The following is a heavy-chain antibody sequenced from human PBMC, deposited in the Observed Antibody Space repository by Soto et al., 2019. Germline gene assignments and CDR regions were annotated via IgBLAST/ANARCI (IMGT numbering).Heavy chain of an antibody. CDR2: ISGSGGST. Sequence: LRLSCAASGFTFSSYAMSWVRQAPGKGLEWVSAISGSGGSTYYADSVKGRFTISRDNSKNTLYLQMNSLRAEDTAVYYCAKPPTDIVVVVAAPNWFDPWGQGTLVTVSS. CDR3: AKPPTDIVVVVAAPNWFDP. D-gene: IGHD2-15*01. J-gene: IGHJ5*02. V-gene: IGHV3-23*01. CDR1: GFTFSSYA.